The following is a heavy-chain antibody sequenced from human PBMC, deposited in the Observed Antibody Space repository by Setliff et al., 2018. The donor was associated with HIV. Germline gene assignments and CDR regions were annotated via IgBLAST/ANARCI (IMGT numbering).Heavy chain of an antibody. V-gene: IGHV1-24*01. D-gene: IGHD1-26*01. J-gene: IGHJ4*01. Sequence: ASVKVSCKVSGYTLTEVSMHWVRQAPKKGLEWMGYFDPQDGETVHAQKFQGRVTLTEDTSTDTAYMELSGLRSEDTAVYFCARGALLAVFDFDHWGRGTQVTVS. CDR2: FDPQDGET. CDR1: GYTLTEVS. CDR3: ARGALLAVFDFDH.